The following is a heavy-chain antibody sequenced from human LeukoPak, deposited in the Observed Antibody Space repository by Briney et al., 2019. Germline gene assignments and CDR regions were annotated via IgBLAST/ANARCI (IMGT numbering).Heavy chain of an antibody. Sequence: ASVKVSCKASGYTFTSYDINWVRHATGQGLEWMGWMNPNSGNTGYAQKFQGRVTMTRNTSISTAYMELSSLRSEDTAVYYCARAVNYYDSSGYYSPADYWGQGTLVTVSS. CDR1: GYTFTSYD. CDR3: ARAVNYYDSSGYYSPADY. CDR2: MNPNSGNT. J-gene: IGHJ4*02. D-gene: IGHD3-22*01. V-gene: IGHV1-8*01.